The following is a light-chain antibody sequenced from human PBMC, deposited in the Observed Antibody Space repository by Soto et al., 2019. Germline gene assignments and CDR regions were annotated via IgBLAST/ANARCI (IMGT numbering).Light chain of an antibody. Sequence: QSVLTQPSSASGTPGQSVTISCSGASSNIGSHTVNWYQQIPGKAPQLFIFRTNERPSGVPDRFSGSKSGTSASLAISGLRSEDEADYYCATWDDSLKGVVFGGGTKLTVL. CDR1: SSNIGSHT. CDR3: ATWDDSLKGVV. J-gene: IGLJ3*02. CDR2: RTN. V-gene: IGLV1-44*01.